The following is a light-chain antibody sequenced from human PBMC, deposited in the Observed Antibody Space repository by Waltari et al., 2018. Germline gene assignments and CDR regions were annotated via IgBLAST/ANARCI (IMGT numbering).Light chain of an antibody. J-gene: IGKJ2*01. Sequence: EIQMTQSPSSLAPSVGDRVTITCRASQSIGNYLTWSVQKAGKAPKLLIYAASSLQSGVSSRFTGSGSETDFTLTISGLQPDDFATYYCQESYSSPRGAFGQGTKLEIK. CDR3: QESYSSPRGA. V-gene: IGKV1-39*01. CDR2: AAS. CDR1: QSIGNY.